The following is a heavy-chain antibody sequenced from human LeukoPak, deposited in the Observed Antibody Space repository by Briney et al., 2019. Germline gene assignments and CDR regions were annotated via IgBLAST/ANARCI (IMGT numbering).Heavy chain of an antibody. CDR2: INYGGHT. Sequence: SETLSLTCTVSGGSMRSNSFYWGWIRQPPGKGLEWIGNINYGGHTYYNPSVKSRVTLSVDVSKNQFSLNLTSVTAADTALYFCARTHFDSLGWFDPWGQGIQVIVSS. CDR3: ARTHFDSLGWFDP. CDR1: GGSMRSNSFY. V-gene: IGHV4-39*07. D-gene: IGHD3-9*01. J-gene: IGHJ5*02.